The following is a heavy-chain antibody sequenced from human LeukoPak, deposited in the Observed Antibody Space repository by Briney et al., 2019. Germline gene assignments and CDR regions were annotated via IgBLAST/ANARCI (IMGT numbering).Heavy chain of an antibody. Sequence: PERSLRLSCAASGFTFSGYGMHWVRQAPGKGLEWVAVIWYDGNNKYYADSVKGRFTISRDNSKNTLFLQMNSLRAEDTAIYYCAKDREGLSSGYDLEYFDYWGQGTLVTVSS. CDR1: GFTFSGYG. D-gene: IGHD5-12*01. V-gene: IGHV3-33*06. CDR2: IWYDGNNK. CDR3: AKDREGLSSGYDLEYFDY. J-gene: IGHJ4*02.